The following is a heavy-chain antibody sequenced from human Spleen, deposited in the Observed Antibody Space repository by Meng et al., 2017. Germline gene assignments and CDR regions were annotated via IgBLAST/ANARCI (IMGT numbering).Heavy chain of an antibody. Sequence: GGSLRLSCAASGFTFSSYTMTWVRQAPGKGLEWVSSITGRNRYAYYADSVKGRFTISRDNAKNSLYLQMNSLRAEDTAVYYCARAGDYYDSSGYYLYYYGMDVWGQGTTVTVSS. CDR1: GFTFSSYT. V-gene: IGHV3-21*01. CDR2: ITGRNRYA. CDR3: ARAGDYYDSSGYYLYYYGMDV. J-gene: IGHJ6*02. D-gene: IGHD3-22*01.